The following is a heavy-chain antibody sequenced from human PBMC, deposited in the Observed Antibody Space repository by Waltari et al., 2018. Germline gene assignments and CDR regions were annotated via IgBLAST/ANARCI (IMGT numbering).Heavy chain of an antibody. D-gene: IGHD4-17*01. CDR2: IWHDGSRE. V-gene: IGHV3-33*03. J-gene: IGHJ6*02. Sequence: QVNLVESGGGVVQPGGSLRLSCAASGFTIDYHGMHWFRQSAGKGLEWLAVIWHDGSREHYADSGRGRFRISRDNSKSMVFLQMNSLRDDDTATYYCVKGGLYGEHYYTLGMDVWGQGTPVTVTS. CDR1: GFTIDYHG. CDR3: VKGGLYGEHYYTLGMDV.